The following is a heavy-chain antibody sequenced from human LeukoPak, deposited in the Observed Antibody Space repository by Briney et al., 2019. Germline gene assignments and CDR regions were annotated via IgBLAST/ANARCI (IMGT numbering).Heavy chain of an antibody. CDR1: GFTFDNYA. Sequence: PGGSLRLSCAASGFTFDNYAMHWVRQVPGKGLQWVSGISWNSGSIGYADSVKGRFTISRGNAKNYVYLQMNSLRIEDMAFYFCTRSTGWYNTFDYWGQGALVTVSS. D-gene: IGHD1-1*01. V-gene: IGHV3-9*03. J-gene: IGHJ4*02. CDR3: TRSTGWYNTFDY. CDR2: ISWNSGSI.